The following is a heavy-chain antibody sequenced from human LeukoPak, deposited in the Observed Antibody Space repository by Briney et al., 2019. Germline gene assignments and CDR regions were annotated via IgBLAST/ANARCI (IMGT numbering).Heavy chain of an antibody. J-gene: IGHJ4*02. CDR1: GFTFSSYS. CDR2: ISSSSSYI. V-gene: IGHV3-21*01. D-gene: IGHD3-10*01. Sequence: GGSLRLSCAASGFTFSSYSMNWVRLAPGKGLEWVSSISSSSSYIYYADSVKGRFTISRDNAKNSLYLQMNSLRAEDTAVYYCARDRVVRVVIIRFDYWGQGTLVTVSS. CDR3: ARDRVVRVVIIRFDY.